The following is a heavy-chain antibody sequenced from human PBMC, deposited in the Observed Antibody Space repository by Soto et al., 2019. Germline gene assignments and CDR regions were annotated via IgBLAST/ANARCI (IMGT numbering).Heavy chain of an antibody. D-gene: IGHD2-21*01. J-gene: IGHJ5*02. V-gene: IGHV4-30-2*01. Sequence: QLQLQESGSGLVKPSQTLSLTCAVSGGSISSGGYSWSWIRQPPGKGLEWIGYIYHSGSTYYNPSLKSRVTISVARSKNQFALKLSSVTAADSAVYYCAGVRGPYCGGECYPPTPNWFDPWGQGTLVTVSS. CDR1: GGSISSGGYS. CDR2: IYHSGST. CDR3: AGVRGPYCGGECYPPTPNWFDP.